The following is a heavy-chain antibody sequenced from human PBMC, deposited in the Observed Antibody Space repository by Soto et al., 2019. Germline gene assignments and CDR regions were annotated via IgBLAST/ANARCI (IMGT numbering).Heavy chain of an antibody. CDR1: GYSFTSYW. CDR2: IDPSDSYT. CDR3: ARHIAAPGSVCYGYYYYGMDV. D-gene: IGHD6-13*01. Sequence: GESLKISCKGSGYSFTSYWISWVRQMPGKGLEWMGRIDPSDSYTNYSPSFQGHVTISAGKSISTAYLQWSSLKASDTAMYYCARHIAAPGSVCYGYYYYGMDVWGQGTTVTVSS. J-gene: IGHJ6*02. V-gene: IGHV5-10-1*01.